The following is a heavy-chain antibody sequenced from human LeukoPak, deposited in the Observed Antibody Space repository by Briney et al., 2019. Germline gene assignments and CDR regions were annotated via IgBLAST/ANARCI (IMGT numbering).Heavy chain of an antibody. CDR3: ARVGTDCSDGSCY. CDR1: GYTFTTFG. D-gene: IGHD2-15*01. CDR2: ISTYNGNT. J-gene: IGHJ4*02. V-gene: IGHV1-18*01. Sequence: ASVKVSCKTSGYTFTTFGITWVRQAPGQGLEWMGWISTYNGNTNYAQNFQGRVTMTTDTSTSTAYMELRSLTSDDTAVYYCARVGTDCSDGSCYWGQGTLVTVSS.